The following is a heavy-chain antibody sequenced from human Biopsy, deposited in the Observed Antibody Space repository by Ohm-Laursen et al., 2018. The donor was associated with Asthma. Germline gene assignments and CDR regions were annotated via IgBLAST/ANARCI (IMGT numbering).Heavy chain of an antibody. CDR3: ARGYCRDDACYSPPDY. CDR1: GFTFDDYG. J-gene: IGHJ4*02. D-gene: IGHD2-15*01. V-gene: IGHV3-9*01. Sequence: SLRLSCTASGFTFDDYGMHWVRQAPGKGLEWVSGISWNSGSIGYADSVKGRFTISRDNAKNSLFLQMNSLRGEDTAVYYCARGYCRDDACYSPPDYWGQGTLVTVSS. CDR2: ISWNSGSI.